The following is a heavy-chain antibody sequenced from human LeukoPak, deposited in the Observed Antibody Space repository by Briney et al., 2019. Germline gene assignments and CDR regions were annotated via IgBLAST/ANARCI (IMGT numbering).Heavy chain of an antibody. Sequence: SETLSLTCTVSGGSISSSSYYWGWIRQPPGKGLEWIGGIYYSGSTYYNPSLKSRVTISVDTSKNQFSLKLSSVTAADTAVYYCARCEVVPAAILWGQGTLVTVSS. J-gene: IGHJ4*02. CDR2: IYYSGST. CDR1: GGSISSSSYY. D-gene: IGHD2-2*01. CDR3: ARCEVVPAAIL. V-gene: IGHV4-39*01.